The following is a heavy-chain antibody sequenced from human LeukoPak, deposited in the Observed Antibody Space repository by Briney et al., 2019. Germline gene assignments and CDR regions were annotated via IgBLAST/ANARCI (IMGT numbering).Heavy chain of an antibody. J-gene: IGHJ5*02. CDR1: GYTFTGYY. D-gene: IGHD6-19*01. Sequence: ASVKVSCKASGYTFTGYYMHWVRQAPGQGLEWMGWINPNSGGTNYAQKFQGRVTMTWDTSISTAYMELSRLRSDDTAMYYCARGASGWHDWFDPWGQGTLVTVSS. CDR2: INPNSGGT. V-gene: IGHV1-2*02. CDR3: ARGASGWHDWFDP.